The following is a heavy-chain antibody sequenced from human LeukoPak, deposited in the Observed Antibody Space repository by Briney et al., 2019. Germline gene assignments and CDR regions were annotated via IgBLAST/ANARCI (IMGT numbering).Heavy chain of an antibody. CDR2: IYNIGSV. CDR3: ATNSSGSALDY. V-gene: IGHV4-61*05. J-gene: IGHJ4*02. CDR1: CASTDRRVSTNSYY. D-gene: IGHD3-22*01. Sequence: SETLSLICTVSCASTDRRVSTNSYYWSWIREFPGKGLEWMGNIYNIGSVTYKPSLRSRVTMSIDMSKKQLSLRLTSVTAADTAVYFCATNSSGSALDYWGQGILVTVSS.